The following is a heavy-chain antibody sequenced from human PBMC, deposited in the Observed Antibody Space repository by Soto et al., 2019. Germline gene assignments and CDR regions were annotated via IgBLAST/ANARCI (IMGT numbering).Heavy chain of an antibody. J-gene: IGHJ4*02. CDR3: ARSHITIFGVVIIPRYFDF. Sequence: QVQLQESGPGLVKPSQTLSLTCTVSGGSVSNGDYYWSWLRQPPGKGLEWIGYIYYSGSTFYNPSLKSRVTISIDTSKNQCSLKLSSVTAADTAVYYCARSHITIFGVVIIPRYFDFWGQGTLVTVSS. V-gene: IGHV4-30-4*01. D-gene: IGHD3-3*01. CDR1: GGSVSNGDYY. CDR2: IYYSGST.